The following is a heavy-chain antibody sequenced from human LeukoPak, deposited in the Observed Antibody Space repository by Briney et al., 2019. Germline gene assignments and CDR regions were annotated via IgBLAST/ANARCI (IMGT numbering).Heavy chain of an antibody. CDR2: ISAYNGNT. V-gene: IGHV1-18*01. CDR1: GYTFTIYG. CDR3: ARDLTGGCSGGSCFAYYYYGMDV. J-gene: IGHJ6*02. D-gene: IGHD2-15*01. Sequence: GASVKVSCKASGYTFTIYGISWVRQAPGQGLEWMGWISAYNGNTNYAQKLQGRVTMTTDTSTSTADMELRSLRSDDTAVYYCARDLTGGCSGGSCFAYYYYGMDVWGQGTTVTVSS.